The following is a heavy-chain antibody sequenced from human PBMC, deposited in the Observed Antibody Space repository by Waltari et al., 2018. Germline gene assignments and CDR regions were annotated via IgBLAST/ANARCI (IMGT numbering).Heavy chain of an antibody. V-gene: IGHV3-7*04. D-gene: IGHD6-19*01. CDR1: GFTFSDYW. CDR2: IKQDGSEK. Sequence: EVQLVESGGGLVQPGGSLRLSCAASGFTFSDYWMSWVRQAPGKGLEWWANIKQDGSEKYYVDSVKGRFTVSRVNAKNSLFLQMNSLRVEDTAVYYCVRGGVAVAGPDDYWGQGTLVTVSS. J-gene: IGHJ4*02. CDR3: VRGGVAVAGPDDY.